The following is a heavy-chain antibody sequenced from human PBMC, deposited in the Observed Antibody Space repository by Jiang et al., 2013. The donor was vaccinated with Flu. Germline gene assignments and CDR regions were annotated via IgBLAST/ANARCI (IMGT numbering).Heavy chain of an antibody. CDR3: ARSTRFGEYKDTGQ. CDR1: GDSFSNYA. Sequence: VQLVESGAEVKKPGSSVKVSCKVSGDSFSNYAISWVRQAPGQGFEWMGGIIPMFGTPNYAQKFQGRVTIYADESTRIAYMELSGLKSEDTAIFYCARSTRFGEYKDTGQWGQGTLVTVSS. J-gene: IGHJ4*02. CDR2: IIPMFGTP. V-gene: IGHV1-69*01. D-gene: IGHD4-17*01.